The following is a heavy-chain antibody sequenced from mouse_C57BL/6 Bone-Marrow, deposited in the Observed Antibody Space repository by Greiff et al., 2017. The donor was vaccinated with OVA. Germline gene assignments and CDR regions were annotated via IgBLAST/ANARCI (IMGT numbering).Heavy chain of an antibody. CDR1: GFTFSSYA. CDR2: ISDGGSYT. V-gene: IGHV5-4*01. D-gene: IGHD3-1*01. J-gene: IGHJ2*01. Sequence: EVHLVESGGGLVKPGGSLKLSCAASGFTFSSYAMSWVRQTPEKRLEWVATISDGGSYTYYPDNVKGRFTISRDNAKNNLYLQMSHLKSEDTAMYYCARDRGPSFDYWGQGTTLTVSS. CDR3: ARDRGPSFDY.